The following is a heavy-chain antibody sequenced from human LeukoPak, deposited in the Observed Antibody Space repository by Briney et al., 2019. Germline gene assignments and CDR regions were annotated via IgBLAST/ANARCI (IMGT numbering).Heavy chain of an antibody. CDR2: IKQDGSEK. Sequence: GGSLRLSCAASGSTFSSYWMSWVRQAPGKGLEWVANIKQDGSEKYYVDSVKGRFTISRDNAKNSLYLQMNSLRAEDTAVYYCARAIAAAPGYMDVWGKGTTVTISS. V-gene: IGHV3-7*01. CDR3: ARAIAAAPGYMDV. J-gene: IGHJ6*03. D-gene: IGHD6-13*01. CDR1: GSTFSSYW.